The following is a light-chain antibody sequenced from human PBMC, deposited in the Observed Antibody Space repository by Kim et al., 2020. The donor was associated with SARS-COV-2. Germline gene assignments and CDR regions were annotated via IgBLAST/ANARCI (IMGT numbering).Light chain of an antibody. Sequence: PGGTVTLTCESSTGTVTSGHYPYLFQQRPGQTPRTLIYDTNYKHSWTPARFSGSLLGGKAALTLSGAQPDDEADYYCLLSSGGVRVFGGGTQLTVL. J-gene: IGLJ3*02. CDR1: TGTVTSGHY. CDR2: DTN. CDR3: LLSSGGVRV. V-gene: IGLV7-46*01.